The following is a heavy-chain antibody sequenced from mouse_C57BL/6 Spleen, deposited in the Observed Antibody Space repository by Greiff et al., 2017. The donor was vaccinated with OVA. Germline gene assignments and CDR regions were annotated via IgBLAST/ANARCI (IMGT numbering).Heavy chain of an antibody. V-gene: IGHV1-18*01. J-gene: IGHJ2*01. Sequence: EVQLQQSGPELVKPGASVKIPCKASGYTFTDYNMDWVKQSHGKSLEWIGDINPNNGGTIYNQKFKGKATLTVDKSSITAYMELRSLTSEYTAVYYCARTSLYYSNYFFDYWGQGTTLTVSS. D-gene: IGHD2-5*01. CDR3: ARTSLYYSNYFFDY. CDR2: INPNNGGT. CDR1: GYTFTDYN.